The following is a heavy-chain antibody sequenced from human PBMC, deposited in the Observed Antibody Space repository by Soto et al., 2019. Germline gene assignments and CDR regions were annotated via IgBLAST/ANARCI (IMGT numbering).Heavy chain of an antibody. CDR2: IYWNDDK. Sequence: SGPTLVNPTQTLTLTCTFSGFSLSTSGVGVGWIRQPPGKALEWLALIYWNDDKRYSPSLKSRLTITKDTSKNQVVLTMTNMDPVDTATYYCAHSPRRRFMQQQLVRGWFDPWGQGTLVTVSS. D-gene: IGHD6-13*01. CDR3: AHSPRRRFMQQQLVRGWFDP. V-gene: IGHV2-5*01. J-gene: IGHJ5*02. CDR1: GFSLSTSGVG.